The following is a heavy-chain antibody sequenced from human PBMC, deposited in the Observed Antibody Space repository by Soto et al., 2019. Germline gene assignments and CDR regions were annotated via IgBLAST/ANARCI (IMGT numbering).Heavy chain of an antibody. Sequence: AVKVSCKASGGTFSSYAISWVRQAPGQGREWMGGIIPIFGAANYAQKFQGRVTITADESTSTAYMELSSLRSEDTAVYYCARRPPRDNNYYDSSGYYPLDYWGQGTLVTVSS. V-gene: IGHV1-69*13. D-gene: IGHD3-22*01. CDR2: IIPIFGAA. CDR1: GGTFSSYA. CDR3: ARRPPRDNNYYDSSGYYPLDY. J-gene: IGHJ4*02.